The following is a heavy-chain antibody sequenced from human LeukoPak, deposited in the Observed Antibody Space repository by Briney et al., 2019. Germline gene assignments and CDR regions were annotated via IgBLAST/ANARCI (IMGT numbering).Heavy chain of an antibody. CDR1: VGSISSNTYY. CDR2: IRYSGRT. J-gene: IGHJ4*02. CDR3: AREFNGSPDY. V-gene: IGHV4-39*02. Sequence: SETLSLTCTVSVGSISSNTYYWSWIRQPPGKGLEWIGSIRYSGRTYYKPSLKSRVTLSVDTSKNQLLLNLRSVTAADTAMYYCAREFNGSPDYLGQGTLVTVSS. D-gene: IGHD6-25*01.